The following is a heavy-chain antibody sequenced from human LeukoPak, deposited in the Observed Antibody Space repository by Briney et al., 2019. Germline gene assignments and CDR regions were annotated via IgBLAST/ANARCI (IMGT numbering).Heavy chain of an antibody. D-gene: IGHD2-2*02. CDR1: GFTFRSYW. J-gene: IGHJ3*02. Sequence: PGGSLRLSCVASGFTFRSYWMSWVRQAPGKGLEWVANIKQDGSEKYYVDSVKGRFTISRGNTKNSLFLQMNSLRAEDTAVYYCARGWGDCTTVSCYTGGDVFDMWGQGTMVTVSS. CDR3: ARGWGDCTTVSCYTGGDVFDM. CDR2: IKQDGSEK. V-gene: IGHV3-7*01.